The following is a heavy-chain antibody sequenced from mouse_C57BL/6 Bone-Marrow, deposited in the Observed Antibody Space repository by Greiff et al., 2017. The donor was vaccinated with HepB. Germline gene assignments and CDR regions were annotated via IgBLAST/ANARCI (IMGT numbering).Heavy chain of an antibody. J-gene: IGHJ1*03. CDR2: INYDGSST. Sequence: VKLVESEGGLVQPGSSMKLSCTASGFTFSDYYMAWVRQVPEKGLEWVANINYDGSSTYYLDSLKSRFIISRDNAKNILYLQMSSLKSEDTATYYCARDIYYYGSSYDWYFDVWGTGTTVTVSS. V-gene: IGHV5-16*01. CDR3: ARDIYYYGSSYDWYFDV. CDR1: GFTFSDYY. D-gene: IGHD1-1*01.